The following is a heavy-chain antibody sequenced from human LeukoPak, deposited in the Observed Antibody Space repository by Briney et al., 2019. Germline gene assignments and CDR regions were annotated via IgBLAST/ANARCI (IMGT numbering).Heavy chain of an antibody. CDR3: ARGRIIVPAAANDWFDP. CDR2: IKHSGST. Sequence: SETLSLTCAVYGGSFSGYYWSWIRQPPGKGLEWIGEIKHSGSTNYNPSLKSRVTISVDTSKNQFSLKLSSVTAADTAVYYCARGRIIVPAAANDWFDPWGQGTLVTVSS. CDR1: GGSFSGYY. J-gene: IGHJ5*02. D-gene: IGHD2-2*01. V-gene: IGHV4-34*01.